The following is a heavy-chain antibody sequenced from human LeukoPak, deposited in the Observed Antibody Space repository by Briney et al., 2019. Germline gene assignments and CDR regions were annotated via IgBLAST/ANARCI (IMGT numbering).Heavy chain of an antibody. J-gene: IGHJ4*02. CDR1: GGSISSYY. CDR2: IYTSGST. V-gene: IGHV4-4*07. Sequence: PSETLSLTCTVSGGSISSYYWSWIRQPAGKGLEWIGRIYTSGSTNYNPSLKSRVTMSVDTSKNNFSLKLSSVTAADMGVYFRGKGEWGLFEFWGQGTLVTVSS. D-gene: IGHD3-16*01. CDR3: GKGEWGLFEF.